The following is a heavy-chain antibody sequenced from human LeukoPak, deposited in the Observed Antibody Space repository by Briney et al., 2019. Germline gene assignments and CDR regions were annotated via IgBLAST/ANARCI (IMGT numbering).Heavy chain of an antibody. Sequence: GGSLRLSCAASGFTFSSYGMHWVRQAPGKGLEWVAVISYDGSNKYYADSVKGRFTISRDNAKNLLYLQMDSLRVEDTAIYYCARDPRTVRIWGQGTLVTVSS. CDR3: ARDPRTVRI. V-gene: IGHV3-30*03. CDR2: ISYDGSNK. J-gene: IGHJ4*02. CDR1: GFTFSSYG. D-gene: IGHD1-1*01.